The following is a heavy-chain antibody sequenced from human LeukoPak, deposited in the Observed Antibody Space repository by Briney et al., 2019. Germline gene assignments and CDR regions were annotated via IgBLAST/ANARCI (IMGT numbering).Heavy chain of an antibody. D-gene: IGHD2-15*01. CDR1: GASISSYY. V-gene: IGHV4-59*01. Sequence: PSETVSLTCTISGASISSYYWGWIRQPPGKGLEWIGYIYYSGSTNYNPSLKSRVTMSLDTSKNQFSLKLRSVTAADTAVYHCAAVDTSRDWSDPWGQGTLVTVSS. J-gene: IGHJ5*02. CDR3: AAVDTSRDWSDP. CDR2: IYYSGST.